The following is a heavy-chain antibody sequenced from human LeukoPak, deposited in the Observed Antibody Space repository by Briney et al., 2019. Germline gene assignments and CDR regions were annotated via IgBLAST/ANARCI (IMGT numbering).Heavy chain of an antibody. V-gene: IGHV4-34*01. CDR3: AGRYCSGGRCYPTPNWYFDL. D-gene: IGHD2-15*01. J-gene: IGHJ2*01. CDR1: GGSFSGYY. CDR2: INHSGST. Sequence: KASETLSLTCAVYGGSFSGYYWSWIRQPPGKGLEWIGEINHSGSTNYNPSLKSRVTISVDTSKNQFSLKLSSVTAADTAVYYCAGRYCSGGRCYPTPNWYFDLWGRGTLVTVSS.